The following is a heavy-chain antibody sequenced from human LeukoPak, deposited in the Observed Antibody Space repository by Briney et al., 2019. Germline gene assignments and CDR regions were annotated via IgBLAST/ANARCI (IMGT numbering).Heavy chain of an antibody. Sequence: GGSLRLSCAASGFTFSSYAMHWVRQAPGKGLEWVAVISYDGSNKYYADSVKGRFTISRDNSKNTLYLQMNSLRAEDTAVYYCAGPMYYYDSSGYYFDYWGQGTLVTVSS. CDR3: AGPMYYYDSSGYYFDY. V-gene: IGHV3-30-3*01. CDR2: ISYDGSNK. J-gene: IGHJ4*02. CDR1: GFTFSSYA. D-gene: IGHD3-22*01.